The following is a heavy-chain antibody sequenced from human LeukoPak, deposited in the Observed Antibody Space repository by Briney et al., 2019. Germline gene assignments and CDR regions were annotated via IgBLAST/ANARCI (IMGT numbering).Heavy chain of an antibody. V-gene: IGHV1-69*05. CDR1: GGTFSSYA. CDR2: IIPIFGTA. J-gene: IGHJ3*02. Sequence: GASVKVSCKASGGTFSSYAISWVRRAPGQGLEWMGRIIPIFGTANYAQKFQGRVTITTDESTSTAYMELSSLRPEDTAVYYCARAYQLPPDAFDIWGQGTMVTVSS. CDR3: ARAYQLPPDAFDI. D-gene: IGHD2-2*01.